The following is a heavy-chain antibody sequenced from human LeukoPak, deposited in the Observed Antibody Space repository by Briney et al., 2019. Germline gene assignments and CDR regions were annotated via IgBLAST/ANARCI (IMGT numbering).Heavy chain of an antibody. CDR3: ATSSWYRLAY. CDR2: SRNKADSYTA. D-gene: IGHD6-13*01. J-gene: IGHJ4*02. Sequence: GGSLRLSCAASGFTFSDSFMSWVRQAPGKGLEWVCRSRNKADSYTAEYAASVKGRFTISRDESKNSLYLQISSLETEDAAVYYCATSSWYRLAYWGQGSLVTVSS. CDR1: GFTFSDSF. V-gene: IGHV3-72*01.